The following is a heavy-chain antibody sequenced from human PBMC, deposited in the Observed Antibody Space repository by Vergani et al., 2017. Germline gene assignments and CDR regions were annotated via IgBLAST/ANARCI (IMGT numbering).Heavy chain of an antibody. J-gene: IGHJ5*01. Sequence: QVQLQESGPGLVKPSQTLSLTCTDAGGSISSGSYYWSWIRQPAGKGLEWIGRIYTSGSTNYNPSLKSRVTISVDTSKNQFSLKLSSVTAADTAVYYCARVLLFVTSGFDPWGQGTLATVSS. D-gene: IGHD2-21*01. CDR1: GGSISSGSYY. V-gene: IGHV4-61*02. CDR3: ARVLLFVTSGFDP. CDR2: IYTSGST.